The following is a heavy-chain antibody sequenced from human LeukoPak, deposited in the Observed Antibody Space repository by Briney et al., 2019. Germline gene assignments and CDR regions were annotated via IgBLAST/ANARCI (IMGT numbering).Heavy chain of an antibody. V-gene: IGHV1-8*03. CDR3: AREDYYDSGSNDY. CDR2: MNPNSGIT. J-gene: IGHJ4*02. D-gene: IGHD3-22*01. Sequence: GASVKVSCKASGYTFTNYDINWVRQATGQGLEWMGWMNPNSGITAYAQKFQGRVTITRNTSISTAYMELSSLRSEDTAVCFCAREDYYDSGSNDYWGQGTLVTVSS. CDR1: GYTFTNYD.